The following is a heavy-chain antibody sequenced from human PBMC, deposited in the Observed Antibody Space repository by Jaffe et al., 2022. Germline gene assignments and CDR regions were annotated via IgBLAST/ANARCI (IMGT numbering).Heavy chain of an antibody. CDR2: IYYSGST. D-gene: IGHD3-3*01. V-gene: IGHV4-39*01. CDR1: GGSISSSSYY. J-gene: IGHJ5*02. Sequence: QLQLQESGPGLVKPSETLSLTCTVSGGSISSSSYYWGWIRQPPGKGLEWIGSIYYSGSTYYNPSLKSRVTISVDTSKNQFSLKLSSVTAADTAVYYCARGGDVLRFLEIQGWFDPWGQGTLVTVSS. CDR3: ARGGDVLRFLEIQGWFDP.